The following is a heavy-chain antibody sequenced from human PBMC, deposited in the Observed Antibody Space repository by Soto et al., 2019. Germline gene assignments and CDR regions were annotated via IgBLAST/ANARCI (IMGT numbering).Heavy chain of an antibody. CDR2: ISYDGSNK. Sequence: GGSLRLSCAASGFTFSNYAVHWVRQAPGKGLEWVAVISYDGSNKFYADSVKGRFTISRDNSKNTLYLQMNSLRPEDTAVYYCARGDVLRFLEWLPPEATRYGMDVWGQGTKVTVSS. J-gene: IGHJ6*02. CDR3: ARGDVLRFLEWLPPEATRYGMDV. D-gene: IGHD3-3*01. CDR1: GFTFSNYA. V-gene: IGHV3-30-3*01.